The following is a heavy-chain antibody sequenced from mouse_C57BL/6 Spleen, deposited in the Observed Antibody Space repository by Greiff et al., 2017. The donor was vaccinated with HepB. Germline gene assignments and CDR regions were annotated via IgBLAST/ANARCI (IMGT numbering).Heavy chain of an antibody. J-gene: IGHJ4*01. CDR3: ARWRIYYGNYDYAMDY. CDR1: GYTFTSYW. CDR2: IYPGSGST. V-gene: IGHV1-55*01. D-gene: IGHD2-1*01. Sequence: QVQLQQPGAELVKPGASVKMSCKASGYTFTSYWITWVKQRPGQGLEWIGDIYPGSGSTNYNEKFKSKATLTVDTSSSTAYMQLSSLTSEDSAVYYCARWRIYYGNYDYAMDYWGQGTSVTVSS.